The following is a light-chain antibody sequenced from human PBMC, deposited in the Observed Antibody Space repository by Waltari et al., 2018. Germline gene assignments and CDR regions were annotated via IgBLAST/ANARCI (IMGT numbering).Light chain of an antibody. Sequence: EIVMTQSPVTLSVSPGERVTLSCKASQSIDNNLAWYQQKPGQAPSLLIYGASTRATCVPARFSDSGSGTEFTLTISSLQSEDCAVFYCQQYNRWSPLTFGGGTKVEIK. CDR2: GAS. CDR3: QQYNRWSPLT. J-gene: IGKJ4*01. CDR1: QSIDNN. V-gene: IGKV3-15*01.